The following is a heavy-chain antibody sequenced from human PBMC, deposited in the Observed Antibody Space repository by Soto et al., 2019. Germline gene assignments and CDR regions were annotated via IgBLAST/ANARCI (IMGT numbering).Heavy chain of an antibody. V-gene: IGHV3-13*05. CDR3: ARTDRDFYGLDV. J-gene: IGHJ6*02. CDR2: ISAAGDP. CDR1: GFTFRNYD. Sequence: EVQLVESGGGLVQPGGSLRLSCEASGFTFRNYDMHWVRQGTGKGLEWVSGISAAGDPDYADSVEGRFTISRENAQNSCFLQMNSLGVGDTAVYYCARTDRDFYGLDVWGQGTTVIVSS.